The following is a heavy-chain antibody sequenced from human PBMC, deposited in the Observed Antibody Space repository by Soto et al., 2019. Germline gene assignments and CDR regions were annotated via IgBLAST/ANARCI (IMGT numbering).Heavy chain of an antibody. V-gene: IGHV1-8*01. CDR3: AREGGYYYDSSGYYPWFDP. CDR2: MYPNSGNT. J-gene: IGHJ5*02. D-gene: IGHD3-22*01. Sequence: ASVKVSCKASGYTFTSYDINWVRQATGQGLEWMGWMYPNSGNTGYAQKFQGRVTMTTDTSTSTAYMELRSLRSDDTAVYYCAREGGYYYDSSGYYPWFDPWGQGTLVTVSS. CDR1: GYTFTSYD.